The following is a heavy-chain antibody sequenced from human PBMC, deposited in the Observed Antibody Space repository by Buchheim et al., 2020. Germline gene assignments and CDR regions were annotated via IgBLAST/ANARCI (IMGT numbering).Heavy chain of an antibody. Sequence: EVQLLESGGGFVQPGGSLRLSCAASGFTFSNYAMSWVRQAPGKGLDWVSSITGNGVTTYYADSVQGRFPISRDNSKNTLSLQMNGLRAGDTAVYYCAAREGYSATFYGGYWGQGTL. J-gene: IGHJ4*02. CDR1: GFTFSNYA. CDR2: ITGNGVTT. CDR3: AAREGYSATFYGGY. D-gene: IGHD1-26*01. V-gene: IGHV3-23*01.